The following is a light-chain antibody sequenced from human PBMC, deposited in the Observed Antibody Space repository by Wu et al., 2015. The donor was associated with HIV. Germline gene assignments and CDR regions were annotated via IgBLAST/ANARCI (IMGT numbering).Light chain of an antibody. CDR1: QSVSSN. J-gene: IGKJ2*01. V-gene: IGKV3-15*01. CDR3: QQYNNWPGYN. Sequence: EIVLTQSPATLSVSPGERATLSCRASQSVSSNLAWYQQKPGQAPRLLIYDVSTRATGIPARFSGSGSGTEFTLTISSLQSEDLAVYYCQQYNNWPGYNFGQGTKLEIK. CDR2: DVS.